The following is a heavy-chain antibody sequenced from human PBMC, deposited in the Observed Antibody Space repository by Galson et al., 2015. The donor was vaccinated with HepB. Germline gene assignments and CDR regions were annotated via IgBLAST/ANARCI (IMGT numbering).Heavy chain of an antibody. V-gene: IGHV3-21*01. CDR2: ISSSSSYI. CDR1: GFTFSSYS. CDR3: ARALRFLEWSPTRKNYYYYMDV. J-gene: IGHJ6*03. D-gene: IGHD3-3*01. Sequence: SLRLSCAASGFTFSSYSMNWVRQAPGKGLEWVSSISSSSSYIYYADSVKGRFTISRDNAKNSLYLQMNSLRAEDTAVYYCARALRFLEWSPTRKNYYYYMDVWGKGTTVTVSS.